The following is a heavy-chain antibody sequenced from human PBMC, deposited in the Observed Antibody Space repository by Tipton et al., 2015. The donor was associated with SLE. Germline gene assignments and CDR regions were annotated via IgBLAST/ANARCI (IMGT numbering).Heavy chain of an antibody. V-gene: IGHV3-72*01. CDR1: GFIFSDHY. Sequence: SLRLSCAASGFIFSDHYLDWVRQAPGKGLEWVARSRNKANRYTTEYPASVKGRFAISRDESTNTLYLQMSSLKSEDAAVYYCVRGYHGFDSWGQGTLVTVSS. J-gene: IGHJ4*02. D-gene: IGHD2-2*01. CDR3: VRGYHGFDS. CDR2: SRNKANRYTT.